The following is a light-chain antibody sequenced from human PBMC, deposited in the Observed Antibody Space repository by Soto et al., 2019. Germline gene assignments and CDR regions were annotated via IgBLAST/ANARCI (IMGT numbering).Light chain of an antibody. CDR2: AAS. J-gene: IGKJ1*01. Sequence: PGERATLSCTASQSLNSNFLGWYQQKSGQAPRLLIYAASTRATGIPDRFSGSGSGVDFTLTISSLQPEDFATYYCQQSYSSPPTFGQGTKVDIK. CDR3: QQSYSSPPT. CDR1: QSLNSNF. V-gene: IGKV3D-7*01.